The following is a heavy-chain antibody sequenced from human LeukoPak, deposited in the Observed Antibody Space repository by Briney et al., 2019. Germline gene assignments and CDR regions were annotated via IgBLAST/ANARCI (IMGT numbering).Heavy chain of an antibody. CDR1: GGTFSSYA. Sequence: GASVKVSCKASGGTFSSYAISWVRQAPGQGLEWMGGIIPIFGTANYTQKFHGRVTITADKSTSTTYMELSTLRSEDTAVYYCAREKITVTATRVSNWFDPWGQGTLVTVSS. D-gene: IGHD2-15*01. CDR2: IIPIFGTA. V-gene: IGHV1-69*06. CDR3: AREKITVTATRVSNWFDP. J-gene: IGHJ5*02.